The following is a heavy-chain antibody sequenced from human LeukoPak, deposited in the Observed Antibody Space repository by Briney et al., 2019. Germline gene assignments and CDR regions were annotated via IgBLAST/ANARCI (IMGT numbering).Heavy chain of an antibody. CDR3: ARARYYYDSSGYSYYFDY. Sequence: SETLSLTCTVSGGSISSYYWSWIRQPPGKGLEWIGYIYYSGSTNYNPSLESRVTISVDTSKNQFSLKLSSVTAADTAVYYCARARYYYDSSGYSYYFDYWGQGTLVTVSS. CDR2: IYYSGST. V-gene: IGHV4-59*01. J-gene: IGHJ4*02. D-gene: IGHD3-22*01. CDR1: GGSISSYY.